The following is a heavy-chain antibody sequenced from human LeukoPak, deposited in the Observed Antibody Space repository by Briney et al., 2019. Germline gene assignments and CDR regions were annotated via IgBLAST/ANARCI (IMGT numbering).Heavy chain of an antibody. Sequence: SQTLSLTCAISGDSVSINSAAWNWIRQSPPRGLEWLGRTYYRSKWYNDYAVSVKSRITINPDTSKNQFSLQLNSVTPEDTAVYYCARDRLANYYDSSGYEPYYYYYGMDVWGQGTTVTVSS. V-gene: IGHV6-1*01. CDR1: GDSVSINSAA. J-gene: IGHJ6*02. D-gene: IGHD3-22*01. CDR2: TYYRSKWYN. CDR3: ARDRLANYYDSSGYEPYYYYYGMDV.